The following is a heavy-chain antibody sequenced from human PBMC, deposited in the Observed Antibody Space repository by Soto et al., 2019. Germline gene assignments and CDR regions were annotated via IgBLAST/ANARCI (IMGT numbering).Heavy chain of an antibody. Sequence: QVQLQESGPGLVKPSQTLSLTCTVSGGSISSGGYYWSWIRQHPGKGLEWLWYSYYSGSTYYNPSLKSRVTISVDTSKHQFSLKLSSVTAADTAVYYCARDSLLARGYWFDPWGQGTLVTVSS. CDR1: GGSISSGGYY. J-gene: IGHJ5*02. CDR3: ARDSLLARGYWFDP. V-gene: IGHV4-31*03. CDR2: SYYSGST.